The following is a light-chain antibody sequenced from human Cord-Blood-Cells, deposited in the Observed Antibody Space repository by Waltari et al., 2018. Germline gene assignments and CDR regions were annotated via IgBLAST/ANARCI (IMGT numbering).Light chain of an antibody. CDR1: SSDVGGYNY. CDR3: SSYAGSNNVV. CDR2: EVS. J-gene: IGLJ2*01. V-gene: IGLV2-8*01. Sequence: QSALTQPPSASGSPGQSVTISCTGTSSDVGGYNYVSWYHQHPGKAPKLMFYEVSKRPAGAPDRFSGSKSGNTASLTVSGLQAEDEADYYCSSYAGSNNVVFGGGTKLTVL.